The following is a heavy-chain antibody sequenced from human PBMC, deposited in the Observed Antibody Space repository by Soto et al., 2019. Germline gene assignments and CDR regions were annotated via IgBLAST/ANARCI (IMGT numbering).Heavy chain of an antibody. D-gene: IGHD5-18*01. CDR1: GFTFSSYA. J-gene: IGHJ6*02. Sequence: HPGGSLRLSCAASGFTFSSYAMHWVRQAPGKGLEWVAVISYDGSNKYYADSVKGRFTISRDNSKNTLYLQMNSLRAEDTAVYYCARGLTVDTAMVTYYYYGMDVWGQGTTVTVSS. V-gene: IGHV3-30-3*01. CDR2: ISYDGSNK. CDR3: ARGLTVDTAMVTYYYYGMDV.